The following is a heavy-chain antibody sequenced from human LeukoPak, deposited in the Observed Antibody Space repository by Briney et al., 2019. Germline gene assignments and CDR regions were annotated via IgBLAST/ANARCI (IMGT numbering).Heavy chain of an antibody. CDR1: GYTFTSYD. D-gene: IGHD6-13*01. Sequence: ASVKVSCKASGYTFTSYDINWVRQATGQGLEWMGWMNPNSGNTGYAQKFQGRVTITRNTSISTAYLQWSSLKASDTAMYYCARGIAAAGTTVDWFDPWGQGTLVTVSS. J-gene: IGHJ5*02. CDR3: ARGIAAAGTTVDWFDP. CDR2: MNPNSGNT. V-gene: IGHV1-8*03.